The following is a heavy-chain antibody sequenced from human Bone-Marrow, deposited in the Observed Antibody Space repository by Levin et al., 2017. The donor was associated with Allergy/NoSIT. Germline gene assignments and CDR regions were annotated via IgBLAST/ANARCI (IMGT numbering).Heavy chain of an antibody. CDR1: GGSISSPNHY. V-gene: IGHV4-39*01. Sequence: SETLSLSCNVSGGSISSPNHYWGWIRQTPGKGLEWVGSMFYGGTTYYNPSLKSRVTMSVDTSKNTFSLRLASVTAADTAVYFCARGNCGGGCFGVSWFDRWGQGTLVTVSS. CDR3: ARGNCGGGCFGVSWFDR. CDR2: MFYGGTT. D-gene: IGHD2-21*02. J-gene: IGHJ5*02.